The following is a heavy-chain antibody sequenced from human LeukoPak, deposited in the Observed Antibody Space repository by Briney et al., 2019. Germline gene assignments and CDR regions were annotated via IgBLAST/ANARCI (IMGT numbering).Heavy chain of an antibody. CDR2: IYYSGST. D-gene: IGHD6-13*01. J-gene: IGHJ4*02. CDR1: GGSISSSSYY. V-gene: IGHV4-39*01. CDR3: ASPGSYGSRWAYYFDY. Sequence: PSETLSLTCAVSGGSISSSSYYWGWIRQPPGKGLEWIGSIYYSGSTYYNPSLKSRVTISVDTSKNQFSLKLSSVTAADTAVYYCASPGSYGSRWAYYFDYWGQGTLVTVSS.